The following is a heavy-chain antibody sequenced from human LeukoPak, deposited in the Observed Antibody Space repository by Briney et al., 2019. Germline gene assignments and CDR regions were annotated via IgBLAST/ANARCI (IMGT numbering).Heavy chain of an antibody. D-gene: IGHD4-17*01. CDR2: ISYGGSNK. Sequence: GESLRLSCAASGVTVSSNYMSWVRQAPGKGLEWVSVISYGGSNKYYADSVKGRFTICSDNSKNTLYLKMISLRAEDTAVYYCAKVMVTTVTNYDYYYGMDVWGQGTTVTVS. CDR3: AKVMVTTVTNYDYYYGMDV. J-gene: IGHJ6*02. V-gene: IGHV3-30*18. CDR1: GVTVSSNY.